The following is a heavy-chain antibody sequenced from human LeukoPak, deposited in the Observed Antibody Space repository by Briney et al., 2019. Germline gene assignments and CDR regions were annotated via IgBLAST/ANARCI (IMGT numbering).Heavy chain of an antibody. Sequence: SETLSLTCAVYGGSFSDYYWSWIRQPPGKGLEWIGYIYYSGSTNYNPSLKSRVTISVDTSKNQFSLKLSSVTAADTAVYYCARDRVRGNSNPYFDYWGQGTLVTVSS. D-gene: IGHD4-11*01. V-gene: IGHV4-59*01. J-gene: IGHJ4*02. CDR2: IYYSGST. CDR1: GGSFSDYY. CDR3: ARDRVRGNSNPYFDY.